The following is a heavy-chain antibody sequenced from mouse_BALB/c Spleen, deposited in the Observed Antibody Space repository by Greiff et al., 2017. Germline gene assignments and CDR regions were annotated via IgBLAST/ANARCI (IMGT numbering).Heavy chain of an antibody. CDR2: ISDGGSYT. V-gene: IGHV5-4*02. Sequence: EVQGVESGGGLVKPGGSLKLSCAASGFTFSDYYMYWVRQTPEKRLEWVATISDGGSYTYYPDSVKGRFTISRDNAKNNLYLQMSSLKSEDTAMYYCARAHYYGSSYGFAYWGQGTLVTVSA. CDR1: GFTFSDYY. D-gene: IGHD1-1*01. J-gene: IGHJ3*01. CDR3: ARAHYYGSSYGFAY.